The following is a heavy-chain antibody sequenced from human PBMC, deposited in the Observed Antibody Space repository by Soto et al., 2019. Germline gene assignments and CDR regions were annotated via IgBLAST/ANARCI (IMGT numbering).Heavy chain of an antibody. J-gene: IGHJ4*02. CDR2: ISAYNGNT. D-gene: IGHD5-18*01. CDR1: GYTFTSYG. V-gene: IGHV1-18*04. Sequence: QVQLVQSGAEVKKPGASVKVSCKASGYTFTSYGISWVRQAPGQGLEWMGWISAYNGNTNYAQKLQGRVTMTTDTSTSPAYMELRSLRADDTAVYYCARDIGYSYPTEVPRLFDYWGQGTLVTVSS. CDR3: ARDIGYSYPTEVPRLFDY.